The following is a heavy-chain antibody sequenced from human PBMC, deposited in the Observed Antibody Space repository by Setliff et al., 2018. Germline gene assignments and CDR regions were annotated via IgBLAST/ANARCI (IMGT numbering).Heavy chain of an antibody. CDR3: MRLVRFCSRTACQRTSGDEA. V-gene: IGHV1-18*01. D-gene: IGHD3-3*01. CDR1: GYTFRQSI. Sequence: ASVKVSCKAPGYTFRQSIVSWVRQAPGQGLEWLGWIGVYSGNTYSAQRFQGRVSLTTDESTNTAYLELRGLRSDDTAVYYCMRLVRFCSRTACQRTSGDEAWGQGTLVTVSS. J-gene: IGHJ5*02. CDR2: IGVYSGNT.